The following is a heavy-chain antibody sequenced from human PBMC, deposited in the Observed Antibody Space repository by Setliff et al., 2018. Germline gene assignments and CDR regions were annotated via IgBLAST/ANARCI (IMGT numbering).Heavy chain of an antibody. Sequence: SETLSLTCTVSGGSISSMSYYWGWIRQPPGKGLEWIGSTYYNGTAYYNPSLQSRVAISVDTSKNYFSLDVSSVTAADTAVYYCVRESRSTWYRRDFWGQGTLVTVSS. D-gene: IGHD6-13*01. CDR3: VRESRSTWYRRDF. J-gene: IGHJ4*02. CDR1: GGSISSMSYY. V-gene: IGHV4-39*02. CDR2: TYYNGTA.